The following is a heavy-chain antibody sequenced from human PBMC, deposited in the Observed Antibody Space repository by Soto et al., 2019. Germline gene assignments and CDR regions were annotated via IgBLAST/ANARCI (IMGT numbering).Heavy chain of an antibody. CDR3: ARVDDVLIGSSSLDFDY. V-gene: IGHV5-51*01. CDR1: GYTFATYW. Sequence: PGESMKISCKGAGYTFATYWIAWVRQMPGKGLEWMGIIYPGDSDTRYSPSFQGQVTISVDKSISTAYLQWSSLKASDTARYYCARVDDVLIGSSSLDFDYWGQGTLVTVSS. CDR2: IYPGDSDT. D-gene: IGHD3-9*01. J-gene: IGHJ4*02.